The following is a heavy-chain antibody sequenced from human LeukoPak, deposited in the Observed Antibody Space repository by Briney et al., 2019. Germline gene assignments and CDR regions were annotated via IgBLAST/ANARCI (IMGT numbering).Heavy chain of an antibody. D-gene: IGHD3-22*01. CDR3: ARGSSGYYYVPDY. V-gene: IGHV1-8*01. J-gene: IGHJ4*02. Sequence: SVKVSCKASGYTFINYEINWVRQATGQGLEYMGWMNSNDGNTGYAQKFQGRVTMTRDTSTSTAYMELGSLTSDDTAVYYCARGSSGYYYVPDYWGQGTLVTVSS. CDR2: MNSNDGNT. CDR1: GYTFINYE.